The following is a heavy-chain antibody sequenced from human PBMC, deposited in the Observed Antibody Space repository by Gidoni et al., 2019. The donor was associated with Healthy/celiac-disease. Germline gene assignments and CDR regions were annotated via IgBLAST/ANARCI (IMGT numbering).Heavy chain of an antibody. J-gene: IGHJ6*02. Sequence: QVQLQQWGAGLLKPSETLSLTCAVYGGSFSGYYWSWIRQPPGKGLEWIGEINHSGSTNYNPSLKSRVTISVDTSKNQFSLKLSSVTAADTAVYYCARWSKLDYYYGMDVWGQGTTVTVSS. CDR1: GGSFSGYY. CDR2: INHSGST. V-gene: IGHV4-34*01. D-gene: IGHD2-15*01. CDR3: ARWSKLDYYYGMDV.